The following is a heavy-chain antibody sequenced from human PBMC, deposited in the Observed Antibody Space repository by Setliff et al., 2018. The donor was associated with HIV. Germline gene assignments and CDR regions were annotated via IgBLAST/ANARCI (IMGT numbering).Heavy chain of an antibody. J-gene: IGHJ6*02. V-gene: IGHV1-3*01. CDR1: GYSFSNYA. CDR2: INAGNGNT. Sequence: ASVKVSCKASGYSFSNYAMHWVRQAPGQSLEWMGWINAGNGNTKYSQKFQGRVTMTVDTSTSRAYMELRSLRSDDTAVYFCARLGSGWSDSYYYAMDIWGQGTTVTV. D-gene: IGHD6-19*01. CDR3: ARLGSGWSDSYYYAMDI.